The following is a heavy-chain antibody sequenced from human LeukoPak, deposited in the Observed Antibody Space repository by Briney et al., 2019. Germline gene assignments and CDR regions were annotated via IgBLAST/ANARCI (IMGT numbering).Heavy chain of an antibody. CDR1: GGSISSYY. D-gene: IGHD3-9*01. J-gene: IGHJ6*02. CDR2: IYYSGST. V-gene: IGHV4-59*01. Sequence: SETLSLTCTVSGGSISSYYWSWIRQPPGKGLEWIGYIYYSGSTNYNPSLKSRVTISVDTSKNQFSLKLSSVTAADTAVYYCARSELRYFDWSHYYYYGMDVWGQGTTVTVSS. CDR3: ARSELRYFDWSHYYYYGMDV.